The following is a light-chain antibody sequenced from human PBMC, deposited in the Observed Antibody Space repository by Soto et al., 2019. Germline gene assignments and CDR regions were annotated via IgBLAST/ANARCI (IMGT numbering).Light chain of an antibody. CDR3: QQSYSLPVWT. V-gene: IGKV1-39*01. CDR1: QRIGPY. CDR2: AAT. Sequence: DIQMTQSPSSLSASVGDSVTITCRASQRIGPYVNGYQQKPGKPPKLLISAATNLADGVPSRFGGSGSGTDFTLSVSSLQPEDFATYYCQQSYSLPVWTFGQGTKVEIK. J-gene: IGKJ1*01.